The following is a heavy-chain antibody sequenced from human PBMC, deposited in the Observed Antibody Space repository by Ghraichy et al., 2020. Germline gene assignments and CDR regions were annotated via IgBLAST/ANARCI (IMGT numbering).Heavy chain of an antibody. D-gene: IGHD1-26*01. CDR1: GFTFDDYA. Sequence: GGSLRLSCAASGFTFDDYAMHWVRQAPGKGLEWVSGISWNSGSIGYADSVKGLFTISRDNAKNSLYLQMNSLRAEDTALYYCAKEKSVNSGSYFDYWGQGTLVTVSS. J-gene: IGHJ4*02. V-gene: IGHV3-9*01. CDR2: ISWNSGSI. CDR3: AKEKSVNSGSYFDY.